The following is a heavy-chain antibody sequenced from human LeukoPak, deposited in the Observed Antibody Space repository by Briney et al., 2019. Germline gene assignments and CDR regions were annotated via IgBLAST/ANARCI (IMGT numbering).Heavy chain of an antibody. CDR2: IKQDGSEK. V-gene: IGHV3-7*01. CDR1: GFTFSSYW. J-gene: IGHJ6*02. Sequence: GGCLRLSCAASGFTFSSYWMSWVRQAPGKGLEWVANIKQDGSEKYYVDSVKGRFTISRDNAKNSLYLQMNSLRAEDTAVYYCAREKVWFGELNYYYYYGMDVWGQGTTVTVSS. CDR3: AREKVWFGELNYYYYYGMDV. D-gene: IGHD3-10*01.